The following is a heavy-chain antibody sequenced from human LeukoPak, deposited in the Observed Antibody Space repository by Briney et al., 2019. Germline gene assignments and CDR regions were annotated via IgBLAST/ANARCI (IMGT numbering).Heavy chain of an antibody. CDR3: ARDGYNPPNDY. D-gene: IGHD5-24*01. CDR2: FEPEDGET. CDR1: GNTLTELS. J-gene: IGHJ4*02. Sequence: ASVKVSCKVSGNTLTELSMHWVRQAPGKGLEWMGGFEPEDGETIYAQKFQGRVTITADKSTSTAYMELSSLRSEDTAVYYCARDGYNPPNDYWGQGTLVTVSS. V-gene: IGHV1-24*01.